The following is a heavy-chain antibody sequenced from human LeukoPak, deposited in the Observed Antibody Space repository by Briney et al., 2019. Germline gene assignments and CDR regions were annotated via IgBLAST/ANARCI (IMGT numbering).Heavy chain of an antibody. Sequence: PSETLSLTCAVCGGSFSGYYWSWIRQPPGKGLEWIGEINHSGSTNYNPSLKSRVTMSVDTSKSQFSLKLSSVTAADTAVYYCARGYGDYSGNWFDPWGQGTLVTVSS. D-gene: IGHD4-17*01. CDR3: ARGYGDYSGNWFDP. V-gene: IGHV4-34*01. J-gene: IGHJ5*02. CDR1: GGSFSGYY. CDR2: INHSGST.